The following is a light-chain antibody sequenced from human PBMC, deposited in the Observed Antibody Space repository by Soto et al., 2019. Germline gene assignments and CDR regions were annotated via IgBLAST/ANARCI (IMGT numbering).Light chain of an antibody. Sequence: DIQMTQSPSTLSASVGDRVTITCRASQSISSWLAWYQQKPGKAPKLLIYDASSLESGVPSRFSGSGSGTEFTLTISSLQPDDFAVYYCQQRGNWPRTWAFGQGTKVEV. CDR1: QSISSW. V-gene: IGKV1-5*01. CDR2: DAS. J-gene: IGKJ1*01. CDR3: QQRGNWPRTWA.